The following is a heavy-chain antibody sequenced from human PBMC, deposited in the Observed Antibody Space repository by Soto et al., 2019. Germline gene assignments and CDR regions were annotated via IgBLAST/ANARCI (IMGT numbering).Heavy chain of an antibody. CDR2: IYYSGST. J-gene: IGHJ4*02. V-gene: IGHV4-59*01. Sequence: QVQLQESGPGLVKPSETLSLTCTVSGGSISSYYWSWIRQPPGKGLEWIGYIYYSGSTNYNPSLKSRVTITVGTSKNQFSPKLSSVTAADTAVYYCARRWGGTFDYWGQGTLVTVSS. D-gene: IGHD2-21*01. CDR3: ARRWGGTFDY. CDR1: GGSISSYY.